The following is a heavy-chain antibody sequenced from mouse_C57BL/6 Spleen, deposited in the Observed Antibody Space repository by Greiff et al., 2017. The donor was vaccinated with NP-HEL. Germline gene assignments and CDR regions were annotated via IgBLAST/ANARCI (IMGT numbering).Heavy chain of an antibody. J-gene: IGHJ1*03. Sequence: VQLQQSGPELVKPGASVKISCKASGYAFSSSWMNWVKQRPGKGLEWIGRIYPGDGDTTYNGKFKGKATLTADKSSSTAYMQLSSLTSEDSAVYFCASQLGRGYFDVWGTGTTGTVSS. V-gene: IGHV1-82*01. CDR2: IYPGDGDT. D-gene: IGHD4-1*02. CDR1: GYAFSSSW. CDR3: ASQLGRGYFDV.